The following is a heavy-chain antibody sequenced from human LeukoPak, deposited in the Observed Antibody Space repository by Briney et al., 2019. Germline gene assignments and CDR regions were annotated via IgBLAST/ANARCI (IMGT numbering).Heavy chain of an antibody. CDR2: ISSSGSTI. D-gene: IGHD4-11*01. Sequence: GGSLRLSCAASGFTFSSYEMNWVRQAPGKGLEWASYISSSGSTIYYADSVKGRFTISRDNAKNSLYLQMNSLRAEDTAIYYCARRDYMDYYYYMDVWGKGTTVTISS. CDR1: GFTFSSYE. V-gene: IGHV3-48*03. CDR3: ARRDYMDYYYYMDV. J-gene: IGHJ6*03.